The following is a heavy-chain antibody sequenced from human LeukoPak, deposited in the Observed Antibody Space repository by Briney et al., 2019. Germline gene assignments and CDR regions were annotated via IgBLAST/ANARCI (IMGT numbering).Heavy chain of an antibody. V-gene: IGHV1-8*03. D-gene: IGHD2-2*01. Sequence: ASVKVSCKASEYTFSSYDINWVRQAAGQGLEWMGWMNPNSGNTGYAQKFPGRVTITRNTSISTAYMELSSLRSEDTAVYYCARGAWRNCSSTSCLYYFDYWGQGTLVTVSS. CDR2: MNPNSGNT. CDR1: EYTFSSYD. J-gene: IGHJ4*02. CDR3: ARGAWRNCSSTSCLYYFDY.